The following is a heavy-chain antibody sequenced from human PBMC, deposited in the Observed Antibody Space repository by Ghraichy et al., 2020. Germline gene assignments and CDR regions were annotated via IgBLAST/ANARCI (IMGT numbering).Heavy chain of an antibody. CDR3: AKDYYYGSGSFVAGWFDP. V-gene: IGHV3-23*01. CDR2: ISGSGGST. CDR1: GFTFSSYA. Sequence: LSLTCAASGFTFSSYAMSWVRQAPGKGLEWVSAISGSGGSTYYADSVKGRFTISRDNSKNTLYLQMNSLRAEDTAVYYCAKDYYYGSGSFVAGWFDPWGQGTLVTVSS. J-gene: IGHJ5*02. D-gene: IGHD3-10*01.